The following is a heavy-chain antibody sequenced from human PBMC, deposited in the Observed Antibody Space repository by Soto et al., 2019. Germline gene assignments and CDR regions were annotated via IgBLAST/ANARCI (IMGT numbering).Heavy chain of an antibody. J-gene: IGHJ4*02. D-gene: IGHD2-15*01. CDR1: GFTFSDYY. Sequence: GGSLRLSCAASGFTFSDYYMSWIRQAPGKGLEWVSYISSSGSTIYYADSVKGRFTISRDNAKNSLYLQMNSLRAEDTAVYYCARSNCSGGSCYSFDYWGQGTLVTVSS. CDR2: ISSSGSTI. CDR3: ARSNCSGGSCYSFDY. V-gene: IGHV3-11*01.